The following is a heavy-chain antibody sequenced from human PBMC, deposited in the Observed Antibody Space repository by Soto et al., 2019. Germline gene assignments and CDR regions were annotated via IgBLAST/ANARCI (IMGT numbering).Heavy chain of an antibody. CDR1: GGSVSDNNW. CDR2: IHHSGGT. D-gene: IGHD5-12*01. CDR3: TKNSAYALDY. J-gene: IGHJ4*02. V-gene: IGHV4-4*02. Sequence: QVQLQESGPGLVKPSGTLSVSCAVSGGSVSDNNWWCWVRASPGSGVGWGGEIHHSGGTWYNPSLGTLATLSVDKSKNELSLRLKYVTASDTSLYDGTKNSAYALDYGGLEILATVSS.